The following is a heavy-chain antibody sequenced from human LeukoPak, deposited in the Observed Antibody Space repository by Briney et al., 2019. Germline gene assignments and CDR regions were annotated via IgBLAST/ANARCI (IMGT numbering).Heavy chain of an antibody. CDR3: ARLPNGWLQLGAFDI. J-gene: IGHJ3*02. V-gene: IGHV4-34*01. CDR2: INHSGST. CDR1: GDFFSGYF. Sequence: SETLSLTCAVYGDFFSGYFWSWIRQPPGKGLEWIGEINHSGSTNYTPSLKSRVTISIDTSKNQFTLRLTSVTAADTAVYYCARLPNGWLQLGAFDIWGQGTMVTVS. D-gene: IGHD5-24*01.